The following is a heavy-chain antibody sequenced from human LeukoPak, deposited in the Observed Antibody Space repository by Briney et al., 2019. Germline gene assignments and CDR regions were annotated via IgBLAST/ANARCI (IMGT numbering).Heavy chain of an antibody. CDR1: GFIFSDYS. Sequence: GGSLRLSCAASGFIFSDYSMNWVRQAPGKGLEWVSNIRGSGSGSGSGMYYADSVKGRFTISRDDAKNSLYLQMSSLGAEDTAFYYCARDHNWGFDYWGQGALVTVSS. J-gene: IGHJ4*02. V-gene: IGHV3-48*04. CDR3: ARDHNWGFDY. D-gene: IGHD7-27*01. CDR2: IRGSGSGSGSGM.